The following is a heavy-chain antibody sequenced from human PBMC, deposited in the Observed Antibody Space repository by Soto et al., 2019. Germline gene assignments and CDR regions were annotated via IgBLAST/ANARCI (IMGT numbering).Heavy chain of an antibody. D-gene: IGHD2-15*01. V-gene: IGHV3-33*01. CDR3: ARGARNEYCSGGSCYFPGVYYYYGMDV. CDR2: IWYDGSNK. Sequence: PGGSLRLSCAASGFTFSSYGMHWVRQAPGKGLEWVAVIWYDGSNKYYADSVKGRFTISRDKSKNTLYLQMNSLRAEDTAVYYCARGARNEYCSGGSCYFPGVYYYYGMDVWGQGT. J-gene: IGHJ6*02. CDR1: GFTFSSYG.